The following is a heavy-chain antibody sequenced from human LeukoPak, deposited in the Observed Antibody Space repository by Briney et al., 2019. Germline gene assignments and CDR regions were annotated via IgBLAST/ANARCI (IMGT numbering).Heavy chain of an antibody. J-gene: IGHJ4*02. CDR3: ARVGSYYYDSSGPPPDY. V-gene: IGHV1-8*01. Sequence: GASVKVSCKASGYTFTSYDINWVRQATGQGLGWMGWMNPNSGNTGYAQKFQGRVTMTRNTSISTAYMELSSLRSEDTAVYYCARVGSYYYDSSGPPPDYWGQGTLVTVSS. CDR1: GYTFTSYD. CDR2: MNPNSGNT. D-gene: IGHD3-22*01.